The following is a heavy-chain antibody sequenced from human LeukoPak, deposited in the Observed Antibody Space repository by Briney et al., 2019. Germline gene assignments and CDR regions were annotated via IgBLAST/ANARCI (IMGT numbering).Heavy chain of an antibody. Sequence: GASVKVSCKASGYTFTGYYMHWVRQAPGQGLEWMGWINPNSGGTNYAQKFQGRVTMTRDTSISTAYMELSRLRSDDTAVYYCARDRGIAAAGLIDYWGQGTLVTVS. CDR1: GYTFTGYY. V-gene: IGHV1-2*02. CDR3: ARDRGIAAAGLIDY. CDR2: INPNSGGT. J-gene: IGHJ4*02. D-gene: IGHD6-13*01.